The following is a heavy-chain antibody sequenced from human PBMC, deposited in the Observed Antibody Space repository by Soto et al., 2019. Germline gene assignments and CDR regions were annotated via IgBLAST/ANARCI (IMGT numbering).Heavy chain of an antibody. J-gene: IGHJ6*02. CDR3: ARDANDYGDYGPYYYGMDV. CDR2: SNSDGSST. D-gene: IGHD4-17*01. Sequence: EVQLVESGGGLVQPGGSLRLSCAASGFTFSSYWMHWVRQAPGKGLVWVSRSNSDGSSTSYADSVQGRFTISRDNAKNTLYLQMNSLRAEDTAVYYCARDANDYGDYGPYYYGMDVWGQGTTVTVSS. V-gene: IGHV3-74*01. CDR1: GFTFSSYW.